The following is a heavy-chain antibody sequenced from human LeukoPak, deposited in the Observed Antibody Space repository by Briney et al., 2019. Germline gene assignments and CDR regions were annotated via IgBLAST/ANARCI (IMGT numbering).Heavy chain of an antibody. CDR3: AKDRVDIVVVVAATYFDY. Sequence: GGSLRLSCAASGFTFSSYAMSWVRQAPGKGLEWVSAISGSGGSTYYADSVRGRFTISRDNSKNTLYLQMNSLRAEDTAVYYCAKDRVDIVVVVAATYFDYWGQGTLVTVSS. J-gene: IGHJ4*02. V-gene: IGHV3-23*01. CDR1: GFTFSSYA. D-gene: IGHD2-15*01. CDR2: ISGSGGST.